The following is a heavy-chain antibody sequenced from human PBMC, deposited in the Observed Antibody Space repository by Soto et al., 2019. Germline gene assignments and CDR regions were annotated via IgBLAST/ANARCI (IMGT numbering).Heavy chain of an antibody. D-gene: IGHD3-3*01. J-gene: IGHJ4*02. CDR2: ISSSSSTI. V-gene: IGHV3-48*01. CDR3: ASGGDSDFWSGYYRTTNYYFDY. Sequence: GGSLRLSCAASGFTFSSYSMNWVRQAPGKGLEWVSYISSSSSTIYYADSVKGRFTISRDNAKNSLYLQMNSLRAEDTAVYYCASGGDSDFWSGYYRTTNYYFDYWGQGTLVTVSS. CDR1: GFTFSSYS.